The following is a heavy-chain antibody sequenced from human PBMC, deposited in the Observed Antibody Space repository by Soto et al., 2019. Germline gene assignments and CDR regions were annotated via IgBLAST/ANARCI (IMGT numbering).Heavy chain of an antibody. D-gene: IGHD3-22*01. Sequence: PGESLKFSCKGSGYSFTSYWSGWVRQMPGKGLEWMWFIYPSDSDTRYSPSFQGQVTISADKSIYSAYLQWSSMKASDTALYYCAKVNYYDSNSAPLDFDSWGLGTQLTVSS. J-gene: IGHJ4*02. CDR3: AKVNYYDSNSAPLDFDS. CDR1: GYSFTSYW. CDR2: IYPSDSDT. V-gene: IGHV5-51*01.